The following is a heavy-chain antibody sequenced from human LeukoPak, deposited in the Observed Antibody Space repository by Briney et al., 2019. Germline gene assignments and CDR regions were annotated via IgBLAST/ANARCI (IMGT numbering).Heavy chain of an antibody. CDR3: ARADYDTSAYDYTFDY. J-gene: IGHJ4*02. D-gene: IGHD3-22*01. Sequence: SETLSLTCTVSGGSINGYYWSWIRQPPEKGLEWIGYIYYRGSTNYNPSLKSRVTMSVDTSRNQFSLKLSSMTAADTAVYYCARADYDTSAYDYTFDYWGQGTLVTVSS. V-gene: IGHV4-59*01. CDR1: GGSINGYY. CDR2: IYYRGST.